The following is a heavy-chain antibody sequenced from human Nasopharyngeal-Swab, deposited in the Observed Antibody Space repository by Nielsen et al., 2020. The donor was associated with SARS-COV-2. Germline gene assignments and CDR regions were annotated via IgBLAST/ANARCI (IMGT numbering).Heavy chain of an antibody. J-gene: IGHJ4*02. CDR1: GFTFSNAW. CDR2: IKGKTDGGTT. D-gene: IGHD4-17*01. CDR3: TTDLHDFGDLDY. V-gene: IGHV3-15*01. Sequence: GESLKISCAASGFTFSNAWMSWVRQAPGKGLGWVGRIKGKTDGGTTDYAAPVKGRFTISRDDSKNTLYLQMNSLKTEDTAVYYCTTDLHDFGDLDYWGQGTLVTVSS.